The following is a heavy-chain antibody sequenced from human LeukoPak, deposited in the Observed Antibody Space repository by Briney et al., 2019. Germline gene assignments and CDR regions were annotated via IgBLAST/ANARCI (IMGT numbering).Heavy chain of an antibody. J-gene: IGHJ4*02. CDR1: GFTFSYYS. V-gene: IGHV3-21*01. D-gene: IGHD4-17*01. Sequence: GGSLSLSCAASGFTFSYYSMNWVRQAPGKGLEWVSYISSSSSYIYYADSVKGRFTISRDNAKNALYLQMNSLRAEDTAVYYCARVTLDYGDYELGYWGQGTLVTVSS. CDR2: ISSSSSYI. CDR3: ARVTLDYGDYELGY.